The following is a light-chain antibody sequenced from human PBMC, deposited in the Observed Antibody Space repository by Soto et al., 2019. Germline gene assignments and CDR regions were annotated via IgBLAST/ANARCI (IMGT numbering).Light chain of an antibody. V-gene: IGLV1-51*01. J-gene: IGLJ1*01. CDR2: DNN. Sequence: QSVLTQPPSVSAAPGQKVTISCSGSSXNIGNNYVSWYQQLPGTAPKLLIYDNNKRPSGIPDRFSGSKSGTSATLGITGLQTGDEADYYCGTWDSSLSAFVFGTGTKVTVL. CDR1: SXNIGNNY. CDR3: GTWDSSLSAFV.